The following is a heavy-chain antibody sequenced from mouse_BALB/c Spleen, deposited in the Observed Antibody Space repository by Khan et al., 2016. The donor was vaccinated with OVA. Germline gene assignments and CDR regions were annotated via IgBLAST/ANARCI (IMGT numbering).Heavy chain of an antibody. V-gene: IGHV14-3*02. CDR3: TREDYRYDGFAY. CDR2: IDPANGNT. J-gene: IGHJ3*01. CDR1: GFNIKDTY. D-gene: IGHD2-14*01. Sequence: VQLQQSGAELVKPGASVKLSCTVSGFNIKDTYMHWVKQRPEQGLEWIGRIDPANGNTKYDPKFQGKATITTDTSSNTAYLQLSSLTSEDTAVYYCTREDYRYDGFAYWGQGTLVTVSA.